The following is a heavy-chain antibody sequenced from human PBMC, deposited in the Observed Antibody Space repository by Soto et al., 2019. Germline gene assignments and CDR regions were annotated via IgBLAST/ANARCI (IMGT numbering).Heavy chain of an antibody. CDR2: TSYDGSNK. J-gene: IGHJ3*02. Sequence: GGSLRLSCAASGFTFSSYAMHWVRQAPGKGLEWVAVTSYDGSNKYYADSVKGRFTISRDNSKNTLYLQMNSLRAEDTAVYYCARGSYYDSSGFGDAFDIWGQGTMVTVSS. V-gene: IGHV3-30-3*01. CDR1: GFTFSSYA. CDR3: ARGSYYDSSGFGDAFDI. D-gene: IGHD3-22*01.